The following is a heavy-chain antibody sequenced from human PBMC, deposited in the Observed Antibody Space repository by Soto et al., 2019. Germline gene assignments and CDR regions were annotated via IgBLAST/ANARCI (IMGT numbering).Heavy chain of an antibody. V-gene: IGHV1-69*13. CDR2: IIPIFGTA. J-gene: IGHJ6*02. CDR1: GGTFSSYA. Sequence: ASVKVSCKASGGTFSSYAISWVRQAPGQGLEWMGGIIPIFGTANYAQKFQGRVTITADESTSTAYMELSSLRSEDTAVYYCARCLRRGYKLGHSPTGVCYYYYGMDVWGQGTTVTVSS. D-gene: IGHD2-8*01. CDR3: ARCLRRGYKLGHSPTGVCYYYYGMDV.